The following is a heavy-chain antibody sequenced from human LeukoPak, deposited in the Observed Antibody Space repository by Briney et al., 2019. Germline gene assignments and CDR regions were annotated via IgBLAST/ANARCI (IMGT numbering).Heavy chain of an antibody. CDR3: ATDRGWRTSGYYLYYFEY. D-gene: IGHD3-3*01. CDR1: GFTFSNFW. CDR2: IKNDGSER. V-gene: IGHV3-7*01. J-gene: IGHJ4*02. Sequence: GGSLRLSCTASGFTFSNFWMGWVRQAPGKGLEWVTSIKNDGSERYYVDSVRGRYTISRDNTKNSLFLQMSSLRAEDTAVYYCATDRGWRTSGYYLYYFEYWGQGTLVTFSS.